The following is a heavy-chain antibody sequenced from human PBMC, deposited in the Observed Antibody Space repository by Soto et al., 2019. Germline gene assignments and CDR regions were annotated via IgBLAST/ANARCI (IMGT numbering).Heavy chain of an antibody. Sequence: PGGSLRLSCAASGFTFSSYAMSWVRQAPGKGLEWVSAISGSGGSTYYADSVKGRFTISRDNSKNTLYLQMNSLRAEDTAVYYCAKDLFQYCSGGSCYGSFDYWGQGTLVTVSS. CDR3: AKDLFQYCSGGSCYGSFDY. CDR2: ISGSGGST. D-gene: IGHD2-15*01. CDR1: GFTFSSYA. V-gene: IGHV3-23*01. J-gene: IGHJ4*02.